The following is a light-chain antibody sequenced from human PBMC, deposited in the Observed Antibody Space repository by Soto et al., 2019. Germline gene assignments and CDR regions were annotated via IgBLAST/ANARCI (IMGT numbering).Light chain of an antibody. CDR2: GAS. J-gene: IGKJ2*01. CDR3: QQRSNWPPMYT. V-gene: IGKV3-11*01. Sequence: EIVLTQSPATLSLSPGERATLSCRASQSVRSYLAWYQQKPGQAPSLLIYGASNRATGIPARFSGSGSGTDFTLTISSLEPEDFAVYYCQQRSNWPPMYTFGQGTKVDIK. CDR1: QSVRSY.